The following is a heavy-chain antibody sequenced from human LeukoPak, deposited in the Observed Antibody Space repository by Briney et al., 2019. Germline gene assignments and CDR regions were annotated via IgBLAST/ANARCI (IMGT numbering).Heavy chain of an antibody. V-gene: IGHV4-59*01. CDR1: GGSISSYY. CDR3: ARMYYYDSTPGFDP. D-gene: IGHD3-22*01. J-gene: IGHJ5*02. CDR2: IYYSGST. Sequence: PSETLSLTCTLSGGSISSYYWSWLRQPPGKGLEWIGYIYYSGSTNYNPSLKCRVTISVDTSKNQFSLKLSSVTAADTAVYYCARMYYYDSTPGFDPWGQGTLVTVSS.